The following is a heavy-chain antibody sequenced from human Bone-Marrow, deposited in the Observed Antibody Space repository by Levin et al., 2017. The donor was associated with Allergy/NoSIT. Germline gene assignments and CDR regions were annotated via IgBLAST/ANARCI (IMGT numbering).Heavy chain of an antibody. Sequence: PSETLSLTCAVYGGSFSGYYWSWIRQPPGKGLEWIGEINHSGSTNYNPSLKSRVTISVDTSKNQFSLKLSSVTAADTAVYYCARAKSLGYCTGGVCYTGHPFDYWGQGTLVTVSS. CDR3: ARAKSLGYCTGGVCYTGHPFDY. V-gene: IGHV4-34*01. CDR2: INHSGST. CDR1: GGSFSGYY. D-gene: IGHD2-8*02. J-gene: IGHJ4*02.